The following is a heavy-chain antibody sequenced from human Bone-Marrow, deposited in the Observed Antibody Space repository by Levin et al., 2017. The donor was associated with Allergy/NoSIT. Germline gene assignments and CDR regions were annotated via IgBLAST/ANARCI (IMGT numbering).Heavy chain of an antibody. Sequence: AGGSLRLSCAASGFTFSSYAMHWVRQAPGKGLEWVAVISYDGSNKYYADSVKGRFTISRDNSKNTLYLQMNSLRAEDTAVYYCARGTTVTTIGGYWGQGTLVTVSS. D-gene: IGHD4-17*01. CDR3: ARGTTVTTIGGY. J-gene: IGHJ4*02. CDR1: GFTFSSYA. V-gene: IGHV3-30-3*01. CDR2: ISYDGSNK.